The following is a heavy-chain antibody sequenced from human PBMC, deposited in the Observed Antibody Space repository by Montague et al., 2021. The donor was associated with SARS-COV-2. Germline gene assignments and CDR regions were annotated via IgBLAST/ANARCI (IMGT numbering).Heavy chain of an antibody. J-gene: IGHJ6*02. CDR3: ARDLGGDGVMDV. CDR2: SGST. D-gene: IGHD4-17*01. V-gene: IGHV4-59*01. Sequence: SGSTNYTPSLKIRVTISVETSKNQFSQRGSSVTAADTAVYFCARDLGGDGVMDVWGQGTTVSVSS.